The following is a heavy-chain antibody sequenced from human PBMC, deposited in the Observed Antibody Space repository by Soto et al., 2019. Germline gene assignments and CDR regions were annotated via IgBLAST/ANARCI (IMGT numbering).Heavy chain of an antibody. V-gene: IGHV1-69*13. CDR1: GGTFSSYA. J-gene: IGHJ4*02. D-gene: IGHD3-10*01. CDR3: AREFDTGGSGSYGY. CDR2: IIPIFGTA. Sequence: ASVKVSCKASGGTFSSYAISWVRQAPGQGLEWMGGIIPIFGTANYAQKFQGRVTITADESTSTAYMELSSLRSEDTAVYYCAREFDTGGSGSYGYWGQGTLVTVSS.